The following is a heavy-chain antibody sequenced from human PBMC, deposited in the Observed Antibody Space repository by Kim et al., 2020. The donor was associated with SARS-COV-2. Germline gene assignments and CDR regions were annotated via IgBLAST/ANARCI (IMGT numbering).Heavy chain of an antibody. Sequence: GGSLRLSCAASGFTFSSYGMHWVRQAPGKGLEWVAVIWYDGSNKYYADSVKGRFTISRDNSKNTLYLQMNSLRAEDTAVYYCAIAQIGGNYYDSSGPKDYSRQGTLVTFSS. CDR3: AIAQIGGNYYDSSGPKDY. CDR1: GFTFSSYG. J-gene: IGHJ4*02. V-gene: IGHV3-33*01. CDR2: IWYDGSNK. D-gene: IGHD3-22*01.